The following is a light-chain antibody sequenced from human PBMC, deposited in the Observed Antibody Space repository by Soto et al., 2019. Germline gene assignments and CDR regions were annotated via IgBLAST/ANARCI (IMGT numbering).Light chain of an antibody. CDR3: CSHSSSITWM. CDR1: SSDVGGYNV. Sequence: QSALTQTASVPGSPGQSITMSCTGTSSDVGGYNVVSWYQQHPGKAPKRIVHEVANRLSGVSGRFSGSKSGNTAFLTISGLQAEDEAVYYCCSHSSSITWMFGGGTKLTVL. CDR2: EVA. V-gene: IGLV2-14*03. J-gene: IGLJ3*02.